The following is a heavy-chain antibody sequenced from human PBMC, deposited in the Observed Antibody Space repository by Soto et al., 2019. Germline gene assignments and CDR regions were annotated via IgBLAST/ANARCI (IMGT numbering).Heavy chain of an antibody. CDR2: ISYDGSNK. V-gene: IGHV3-30*18. CDR1: GFTFSSYG. CDR3: AKKDSAARRTRYYYYYMDV. D-gene: IGHD6-6*01. Sequence: GGSLRLSCAASGFTFSSYGMHWVRQAPGKGLEWVAVISYDGSNKYYADSVKGRFTISRDNSKNTLYLQMNSLRAEDTAVYYCAKKDSAARRTRYYYYYMDVWGKGTTVPVSS. J-gene: IGHJ6*03.